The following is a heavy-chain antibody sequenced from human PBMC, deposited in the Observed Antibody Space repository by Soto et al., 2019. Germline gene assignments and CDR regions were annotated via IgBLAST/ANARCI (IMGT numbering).Heavy chain of an antibody. CDR3: TTLQLSLVGATIWFDP. Sequence: PGGSLRLSCAASGFTFSNAWMNWVRQAPGKGLEWVGRIKSKTDGGTTDYAAPVKGRFTISRDDSKNTLYLQMNSLKTEDTAVYYCTTLQLSLVGATIWFDPWGQGTLVTVSS. J-gene: IGHJ5*02. CDR2: IKSKTDGGTT. CDR1: GFTFSNAW. V-gene: IGHV3-15*07. D-gene: IGHD1-26*01.